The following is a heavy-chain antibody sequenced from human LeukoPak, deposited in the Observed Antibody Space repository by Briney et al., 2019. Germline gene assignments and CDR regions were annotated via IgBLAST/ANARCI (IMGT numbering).Heavy chain of an antibody. D-gene: IGHD2-15*01. V-gene: IGHV3-23*01. Sequence: GGSLRLSCEASGFTFSSYWMSWVRQAPGKGLEWVSGISGSGGSTYYADSVKGRFTISRDNSKNTLYLQMNSLRAEDTAVYYCAKGRRVIVVVVAAYYFDYWGQGTLVTVSS. CDR3: AKGRRVIVVVVAAYYFDY. J-gene: IGHJ4*02. CDR1: GFTFSSYW. CDR2: ISGSGGST.